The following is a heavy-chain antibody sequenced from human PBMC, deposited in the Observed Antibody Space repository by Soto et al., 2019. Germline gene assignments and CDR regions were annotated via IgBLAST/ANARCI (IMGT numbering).Heavy chain of an antibody. CDR1: GFTFSSYG. Sequence: QVQLVESGGGVVQPGRSLRLSCAASGFTFSSYGMHWVRQAPGKGLECVAVIWYDGSNKYYAESVTGRFNISRDNSKNTLYLQMNSLRAEDTAVYYCARDGRDYYGSGTPAGWFDPWGQGTLVTVSS. CDR2: IWYDGSNK. V-gene: IGHV3-33*01. J-gene: IGHJ5*02. D-gene: IGHD3-10*01. CDR3: ARDGRDYYGSGTPAGWFDP.